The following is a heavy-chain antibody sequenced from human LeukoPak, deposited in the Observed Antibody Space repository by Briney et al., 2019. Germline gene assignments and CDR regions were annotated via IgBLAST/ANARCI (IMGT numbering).Heavy chain of an antibody. V-gene: IGHV4-4*07. CDR1: GGSISSYY. J-gene: IGHJ4*02. CDR3: ARDLTGYSSGWSSGYFDY. Sequence: SETLSLTCTVSGGSISSYYWSWIRQPAGKGLEWIGRIYTSGSTNYNPSLKSRVTMSVDTSKNQFSLKLSSVTAADTAVYYCARDLTGYSSGWSSGYFDYWGQGTLVTVSS. D-gene: IGHD6-19*01. CDR2: IYTSGST.